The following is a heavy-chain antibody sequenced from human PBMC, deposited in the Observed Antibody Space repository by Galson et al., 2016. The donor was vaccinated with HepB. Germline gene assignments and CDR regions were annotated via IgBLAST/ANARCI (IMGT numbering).Heavy chain of an antibody. CDR3: ARETFSGNWLDP. D-gene: IGHD2/OR15-2a*01. Sequence: SLRLSCAASEFTFGSYSMNWVRQAPGKGLEWLASISRDSNLIYYADSVKGRFTISRDNAKNSLYLQMNSLRAEDTAVYYCARETFSGNWLDPWGQGTLVTVSS. J-gene: IGHJ5*02. CDR2: ISRDSNLI. V-gene: IGHV3-21*01. CDR1: EFTFGSYS.